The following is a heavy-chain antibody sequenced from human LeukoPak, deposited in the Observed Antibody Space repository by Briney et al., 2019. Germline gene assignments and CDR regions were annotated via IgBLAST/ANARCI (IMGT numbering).Heavy chain of an antibody. V-gene: IGHV3-11*01. D-gene: IGHD6-19*01. CDR2: ISISGSTI. Sequence: SGGSLRLSCAASGFTFSDYYMSWIRQAPGKGPERVSYISISGSTIYYADSVKGRFTISRDNAKNSLYLQMNSLRAEDTAVYYCARGSGWGSFDYWGQGTLVTVSS. CDR3: ARGSGWGSFDY. J-gene: IGHJ4*02. CDR1: GFTFSDYY.